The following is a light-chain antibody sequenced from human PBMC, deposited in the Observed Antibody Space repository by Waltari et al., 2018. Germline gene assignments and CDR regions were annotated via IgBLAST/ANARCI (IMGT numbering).Light chain of an antibody. J-gene: IGKJ1*01. V-gene: IGKV4-1*01. CDR2: WAS. CDR3: QQYFTAPT. CDR1: RSVIYPSNQKNY. Sequence: EIVMTPSPDFLSVALGERATINSKSSRSVIYPSNQKNYLAWFLQKPGQPLKLIIYWASTQESGVPDRFSGSGSGANFTLTISSLQAEDVAVYYCQQYFTAPTFGQGTKVQIK.